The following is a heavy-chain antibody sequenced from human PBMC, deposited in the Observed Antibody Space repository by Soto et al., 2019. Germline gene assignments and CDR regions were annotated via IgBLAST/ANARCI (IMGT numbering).Heavy chain of an antibody. CDR3: ARQGYCSSTSCSYYFDY. V-gene: IGHV4-34*01. CDR1: GGSFSGYY. J-gene: IGHJ4*02. D-gene: IGHD2-2*01. CDR2: INHSGST. Sequence: PSETLSLTCAVFGGSFSGYYWSWIRQPPGKGLEWIGEINHSGSTNYNPSLKSRVIISVDTSKNQFSLKLSSVTAADTALYYCARQGYCSSTSCSYYFDYWGQGALVTVSS.